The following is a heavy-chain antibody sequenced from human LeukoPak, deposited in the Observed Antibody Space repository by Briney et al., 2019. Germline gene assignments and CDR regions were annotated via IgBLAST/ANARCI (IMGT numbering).Heavy chain of an antibody. CDR1: GFTFSSYA. V-gene: IGHV3-23*01. CDR3: AKDRRCSSTSCRDAFDI. Sequence: GGSLRLSCAASGFTFSSYAMSWVRQAPGKGLEWGSAISGSGGSTYYADSVKGRFTISRDNSKNTLYLQMNSLRAEDTAVYYCAKDRRCSSTSCRDAFDIWGQGTMVTVSS. CDR2: ISGSGGST. J-gene: IGHJ3*02. D-gene: IGHD2-2*01.